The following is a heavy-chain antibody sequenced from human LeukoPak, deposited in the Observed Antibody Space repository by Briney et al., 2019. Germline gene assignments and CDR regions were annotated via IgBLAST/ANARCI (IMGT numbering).Heavy chain of an antibody. CDR1: GFSFSSYS. V-gene: IGHV3-48*02. D-gene: IGHD3-22*01. CDR2: ISSSSTI. CDR3: ASSDYYDSSGYGY. Sequence: GGSLRLSCAASGFSFSSYSMNWVRQAPGKGLEWVSYISSSSTIYYADSVKGRFTISRDNAKNSLYLQMNSLRDEDTAVYYCASSDYYDSSGYGYWGQGTLVTVSS. J-gene: IGHJ4*02.